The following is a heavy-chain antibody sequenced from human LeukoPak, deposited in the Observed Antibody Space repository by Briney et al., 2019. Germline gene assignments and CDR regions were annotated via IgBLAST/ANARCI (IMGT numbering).Heavy chain of an antibody. CDR3: AQGSGMDV. V-gene: IGHV3-7*01. Sequence: GGSLRLSCAASGFTLSSYWMSWVRQAPGKGLEWVANIKEDGSENYYVDSVKGRFTISRDNSKNTLYLQMNSLRAEDTAVYYCAQGSGMDVWGQGTTVTVSS. J-gene: IGHJ6*02. CDR1: GFTLSSYW. CDR2: IKEDGSEN.